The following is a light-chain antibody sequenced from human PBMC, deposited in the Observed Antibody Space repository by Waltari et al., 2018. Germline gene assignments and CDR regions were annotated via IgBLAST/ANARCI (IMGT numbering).Light chain of an antibody. CDR2: GAS. CDR1: QSIYSN. CDR3: QQYSQYYT. Sequence: EIVMTQSQATLSVSPGERATLSCRASQSIYSNLAWYQQKPGQAPRLLIYGASTRATGIPARFSGSGSGTEFTLTISSLQSEDFAVYYCQQYSQYYTFAQGTKLEIK. J-gene: IGKJ2*01. V-gene: IGKV3-15*01.